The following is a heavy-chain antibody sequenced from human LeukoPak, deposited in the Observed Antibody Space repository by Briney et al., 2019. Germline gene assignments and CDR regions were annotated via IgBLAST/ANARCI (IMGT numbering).Heavy chain of an antibody. D-gene: IGHD5-24*01. J-gene: IGHJ4*02. Sequence: GGSLRLSCAASGFTFSNYAMSWVRQAPGRGLNWVSSINGGGGATVYADSVKGRFTISRDNSKNTLYLQMDSLRAEDTALYYCAKADLDGYNTLDSLCQGTLVPGS. CDR2: INGGGGAT. CDR3: AKADLDGYNTLDS. CDR1: GFTFSNYA. V-gene: IGHV3-23*01.